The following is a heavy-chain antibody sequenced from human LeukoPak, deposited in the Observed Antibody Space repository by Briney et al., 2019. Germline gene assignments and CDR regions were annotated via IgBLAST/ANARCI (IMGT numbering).Heavy chain of an antibody. D-gene: IGHD1-20*01. CDR2: IYCSGST. V-gene: IGHV4-39*01. J-gene: IGHJ4*02. Sequence: SETLSLTCAVYGGSFSSYYWGWIRQPPGKGLEWIGSIYCSGSTYYNPSLKSRVTISVDTSKNQFSLKLSSVTAADTAVYYCARQALVLTGTPFDYWGQGTLVTVSS. CDR3: ARQALVLTGTPFDY. CDR1: GGSFSSYY.